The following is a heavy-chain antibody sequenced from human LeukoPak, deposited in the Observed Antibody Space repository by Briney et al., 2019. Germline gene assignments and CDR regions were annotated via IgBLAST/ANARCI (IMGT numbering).Heavy chain of an antibody. D-gene: IGHD6-25*01. CDR1: GGSISSSSYY. J-gene: IGHJ4*02. Sequence: PSETLSLTCTVSGGSISSSSYYWGWIRQPPGKGLEWIGSIYYSGSTYYNPSLKSRVTISVDTSKNQFSLKLSSVTAADTAVYSGARGFEAAAVYFDNGGQEPLVTVP. CDR2: IYYSGST. CDR3: ARGFEAAAVYFDN. V-gene: IGHV4-39*07.